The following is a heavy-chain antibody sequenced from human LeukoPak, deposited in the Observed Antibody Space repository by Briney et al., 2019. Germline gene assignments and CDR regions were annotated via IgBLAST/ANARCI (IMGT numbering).Heavy chain of an antibody. J-gene: IGHJ3*02. CDR3: ARHERDVSLDHAFDI. V-gene: IGHV4-59*08. D-gene: IGHD5-24*01. CDR2: IYYSGST. CDR1: GGSMINYF. Sequence: SETLSLTCTVSGGSMINYFWFWIRQPPGKGLEWIGLIYYSGSTSYNPSLKSRVTILVDTSKNQFSLKLRSVTAADTAVYYCARHERDVSLDHAFDIWGQGTMVTVSS.